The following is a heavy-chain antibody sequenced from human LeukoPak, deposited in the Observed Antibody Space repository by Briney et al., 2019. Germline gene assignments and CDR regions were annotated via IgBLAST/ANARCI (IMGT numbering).Heavy chain of an antibody. CDR1: GGSISSYY. J-gene: IGHJ6*02. CDR3: ARQTPPDYYYYGMDV. V-gene: IGHV4-59*08. Sequence: SETLSLTCTVSGGSISSYYWSWIRQPPGKGLEWIGYIYYSGSTNYNSSLKSRVTISVDTSKNQFSLKLSSVTAADTAVYYCARQTPPDYYYYGMDVWGQGTTVTVSS. CDR2: IYYSGST.